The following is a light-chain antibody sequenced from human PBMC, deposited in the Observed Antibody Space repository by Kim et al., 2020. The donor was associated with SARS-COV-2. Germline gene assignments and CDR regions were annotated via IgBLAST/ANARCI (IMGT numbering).Light chain of an antibody. CDR2: GKN. J-gene: IGLJ2*01. Sequence: SSELTQDPAVSVALGQTVRITCQGDSLRSYYASWYQQKPGQAPVLVIYGKNNRPSGIPDRFSGSSSGNTASLTITGAQAEDEADYDCNSRDSSGNRVFGGGTQLTVL. CDR1: SLRSYY. V-gene: IGLV3-19*01. CDR3: NSRDSSGNRV.